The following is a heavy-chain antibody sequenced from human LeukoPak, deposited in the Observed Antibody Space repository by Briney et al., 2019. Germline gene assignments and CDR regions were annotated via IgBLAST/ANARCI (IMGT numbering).Heavy chain of an antibody. CDR1: GYTFTSYG. J-gene: IGHJ4*02. D-gene: IGHD5-18*01. CDR2: ISAYNGNT. V-gene: IGHV1-18*01. Sequence: GASVTVSCKASGYTFTSYGISWVRQAPGQGLEWMGWISAYNGNTNYAQKLQGRVTMTTDTSTSTAYMELRSLRSDDTAVYYCAREWVNVDTAMVTFDYWGQGTLVTVSS. CDR3: AREWVNVDTAMVTFDY.